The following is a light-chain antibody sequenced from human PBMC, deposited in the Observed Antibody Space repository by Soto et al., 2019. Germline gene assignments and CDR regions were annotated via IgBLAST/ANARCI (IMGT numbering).Light chain of an antibody. CDR3: FSYAGSYTYV. V-gene: IGLV2-11*01. Sequence: VLTQPRSVSGSPGQSVTISCTGTSRVVGYYNSVSWYQQNPTKAPKLIIYDVNKLPSGVPDRFSGSKSGNTASLTISGLQAEDEADYYCFSYAGSYTYVFGTGTKVTVL. CDR1: SRVVGYYNS. J-gene: IGLJ1*01. CDR2: DVN.